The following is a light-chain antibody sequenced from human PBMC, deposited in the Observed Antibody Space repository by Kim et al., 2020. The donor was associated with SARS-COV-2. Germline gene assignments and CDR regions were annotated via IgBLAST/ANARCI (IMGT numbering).Light chain of an antibody. V-gene: IGLV3-21*01. CDR2: YDS. CDR1: NKGSRS. J-gene: IGLJ7*01. Sequence: APGKRARGRCRGNNKGSRSVNGYRKEPGPGPALVMDYDSDRPSGIGERLCGSNSGKRATLTISRVGAGDGADYYCQVWESSSGHRVFGGGTQLTVL. CDR3: QVWESSSGHRV.